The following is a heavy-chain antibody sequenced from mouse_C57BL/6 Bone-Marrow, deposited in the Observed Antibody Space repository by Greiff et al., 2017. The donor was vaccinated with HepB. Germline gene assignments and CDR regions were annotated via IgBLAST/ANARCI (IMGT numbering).Heavy chain of an antibody. V-gene: IGHV5-2*01. CDR1: EYEFPSHD. Sequence: DVKLVESGGGLVQPGESLKLSCESNEYEFPSHDMSWVRKTPEKRLELVAPINSDGGSTYYPDTMERRFIISRDNTKKTLYLQMSSLRSEDTALYYCARQGDPYWYFDVWGTGTTVTVSS. CDR3: ARQGDPYWYFDV. CDR2: INSDGGST. D-gene: IGHD3-3*01. J-gene: IGHJ1*03.